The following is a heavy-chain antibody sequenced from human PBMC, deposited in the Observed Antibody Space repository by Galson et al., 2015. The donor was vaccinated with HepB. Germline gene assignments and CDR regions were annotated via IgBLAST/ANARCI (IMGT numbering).Heavy chain of an antibody. J-gene: IGHJ6*02. V-gene: IGHV1-18*01. CDR1: GCTFTSDG. CDR2: ISSYNGNS. CDR3: ARDGNYHGMDV. D-gene: IGHD1-1*01. Sequence: SVKVSCKASGCTFTSDGISWVRQAPGQGLEWMGWISSYNGNSNSAQKLQGRFSMTTDTSTNTTYMELRGLRSDDTAVYYCARDGNYHGMDVWGQGTTVTVSS.